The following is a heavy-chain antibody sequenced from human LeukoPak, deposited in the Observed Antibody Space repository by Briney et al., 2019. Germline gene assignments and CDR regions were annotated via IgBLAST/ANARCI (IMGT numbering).Heavy chain of an antibody. J-gene: IGHJ4*02. CDR2: IYYSGST. CDR3: ARLSRGGGYDHQRFDY. V-gene: IGHV4-31*03. CDR1: GGSISSGGYY. D-gene: IGHD5-12*01. Sequence: SQTLSLTCTVSGGSISSGGYYWSWIRQHPGKGLEWIGYIYYSGSTYYNPSLKSRVTISVDTSKNQFSLKLSSVTAADTAVYYCARLSRGGGYDHQRFDYWGQGTLVTVSS.